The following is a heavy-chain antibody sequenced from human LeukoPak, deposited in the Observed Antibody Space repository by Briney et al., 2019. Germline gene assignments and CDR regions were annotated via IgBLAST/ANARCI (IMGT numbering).Heavy chain of an antibody. V-gene: IGHV3-11*01. CDR3: ARDQFHDS. Sequence: PGGSLRLSCAASGFRFSDYYMSWIRQAPGKGLEWVSSISRGGNSKYSADSVKGRFTIPRDNAKNSLDLQMDSLRPEDTAVYYCARDQFHDSWGQGTLVTVSS. CDR1: GFRFSDYY. J-gene: IGHJ4*02. CDR2: ISRGGNSK.